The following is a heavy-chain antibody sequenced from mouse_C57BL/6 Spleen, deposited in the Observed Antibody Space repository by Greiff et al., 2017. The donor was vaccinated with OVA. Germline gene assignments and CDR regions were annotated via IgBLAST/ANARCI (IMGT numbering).Heavy chain of an antibody. D-gene: IGHD2-4*01. J-gene: IGHJ2*01. V-gene: IGHV1-64*01. CDR2: IHPNRGST. CDR1: GYTFTSYW. Sequence: QVQLQQPGAELVKPGASVKLSCKASGYTFTSYWLHWVKQRPGQGLEWIGMIHPNRGSTNYNEKFKSKATLTVDKSSSTAYMQLSSMTSKDSADYYCARSSYEYDDAYYFDYWGQGTTLTVSS. CDR3: ARSSYEYDDAYYFDY.